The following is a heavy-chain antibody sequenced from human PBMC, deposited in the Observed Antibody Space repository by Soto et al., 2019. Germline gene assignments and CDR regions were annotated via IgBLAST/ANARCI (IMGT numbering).Heavy chain of an antibody. CDR2: INHSGST. CDR3: ARFMGSSWYYYYGMDV. CDR1: GGSFSGYY. D-gene: IGHD6-13*01. J-gene: IGHJ6*02. V-gene: IGHV4-34*01. Sequence: SETLSLTCAVYGGSFSGYYRSWIRQPPGKGLEWIGEINHSGSTNYNPSLKSRVTISVDTSKNQFSLKLSSVTAADTAVYYCARFMGSSWYYYYGMDVWGQGTTVTVSS.